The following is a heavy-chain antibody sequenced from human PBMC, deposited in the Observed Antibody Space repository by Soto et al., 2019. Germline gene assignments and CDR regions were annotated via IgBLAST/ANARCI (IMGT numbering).Heavy chain of an antibody. CDR1: GFTFSTYS. J-gene: IGHJ4*02. V-gene: IGHV3-48*01. Sequence: EVQLVESGGGLVQPGGSLRLSCAASGFTFSTYSMSWVRQAPGKGLEWVSYISSTSNTIYYADSVKGRFTISRDNAKNSLYLHMNSLSAEDTAVYYCARDRGGSGGICYRDLGYWGQGTLVTVSS. CDR3: ARDRGGSGGICYRDLGY. CDR2: ISSTSNTI. D-gene: IGHD2-15*01.